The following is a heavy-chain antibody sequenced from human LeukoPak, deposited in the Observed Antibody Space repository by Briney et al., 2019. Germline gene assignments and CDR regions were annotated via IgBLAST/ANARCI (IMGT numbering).Heavy chain of an antibody. CDR1: GFTFSSYA. CDR2: ISGSGGST. J-gene: IGHJ4*02. Sequence: GGSLRLSCAASGFTFSSYAMSWVRQAPGKGLEWVSAISGSGGSTYYADSVKGRFTISRDNSKNTLYLQMNSLRAEDTAVYYCARDKDPMAAAGTFDYWGQGTLVTVSS. V-gene: IGHV3-23*01. D-gene: IGHD6-13*01. CDR3: ARDKDPMAAAGTFDY.